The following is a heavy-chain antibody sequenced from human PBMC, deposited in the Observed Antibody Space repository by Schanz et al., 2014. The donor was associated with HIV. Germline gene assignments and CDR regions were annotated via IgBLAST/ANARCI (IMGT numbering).Heavy chain of an antibody. J-gene: IGHJ4*02. V-gene: IGHV3-30*18. CDR2: ISYDGRNK. CDR3: AKEAWYSSSLYYFDY. D-gene: IGHD6-13*01. Sequence: QVQLVESGGGVVQPGRSLRLSCAASGFTFSSYGMYWVRQAPGKGLEWVAVISYDGRNKNDADSVKGRFTISRDNSKNTLYLQMNSLRAEDTAMYYCAKEAWYSSSLYYFDYWGQGTLVTVSS. CDR1: GFTFSSYG.